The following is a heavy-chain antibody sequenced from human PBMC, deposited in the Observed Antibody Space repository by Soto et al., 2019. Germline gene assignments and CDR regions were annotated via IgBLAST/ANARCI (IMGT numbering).Heavy chain of an antibody. CDR1: GFTFRIYW. V-gene: IGHV3-7*01. Sequence: GGSLRLSCAASGFTFRIYWMSWVRQAPGKGLEWVANINQDGSEEYYVDSVTGRFTVSRDNARNSLSLQMNSLTADDAAVYYCARAATAGTVDYWGRGTLVTVSS. J-gene: IGHJ4*02. CDR2: INQDGSEE. CDR3: ARAATAGTVDY. D-gene: IGHD1-1*01.